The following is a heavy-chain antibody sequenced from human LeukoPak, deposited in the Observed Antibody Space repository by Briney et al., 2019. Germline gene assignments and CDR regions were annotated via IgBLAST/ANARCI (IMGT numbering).Heavy chain of an antibody. D-gene: IGHD1-7*01. CDR1: GYTFTSCY. V-gene: IGHV1-46*01. Sequence: GASVKVSCKASGYTFTSCYIHWVRQAPGQGLEWMGIINPSGGTTVYAQNFQGRVIMTRDTSTSTVHMDLSSLRSEDAAVYYCARAHSNLLYYYYGMDVWGQGTTVTVSS. CDR2: INPSGGTT. CDR3: ARAHSNLLYYYYGMDV. J-gene: IGHJ6*02.